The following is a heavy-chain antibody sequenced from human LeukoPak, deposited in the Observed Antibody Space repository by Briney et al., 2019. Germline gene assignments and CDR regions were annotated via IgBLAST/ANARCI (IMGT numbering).Heavy chain of an antibody. CDR3: AKDPNGDYVGAFDFQR. D-gene: IGHD4-17*01. CDR2: ISGSGGNT. J-gene: IGHJ1*01. V-gene: IGHV3-23*01. Sequence: PGGSLRLSCAGSGFTFANYAMVWVRQTPGKGLQWVSAISGSGGNTFYADSVQGRFTMSRDNSKNTLYLQMNSLRAKDTAVYYCAKDPNGDYVGAFDFQRWGQGTQVTVSS. CDR1: GFTFANYA.